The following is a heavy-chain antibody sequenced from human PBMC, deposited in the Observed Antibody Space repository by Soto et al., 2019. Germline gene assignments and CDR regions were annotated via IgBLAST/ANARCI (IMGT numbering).Heavy chain of an antibody. V-gene: IGHV4-61*08. D-gene: IGHD3-10*01. CDR3: ARHFGLSEMFNWLEP. Sequence: PLETLSLTCTVSGGSVRRGDYYWNWIRQPPGKGLEWIGNIYYSGTIDYSPSLKRRVTISVDASNIHLSFKLRSLAAAHPTVYYSARHFGLSEMFNWLEPVEQGTLVAAST. CDR2: IYYSGTI. J-gene: IGHJ5*02. CDR1: GGSVRRGDYY.